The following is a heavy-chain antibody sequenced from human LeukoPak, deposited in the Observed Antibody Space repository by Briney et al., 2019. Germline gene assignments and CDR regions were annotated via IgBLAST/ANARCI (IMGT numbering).Heavy chain of an antibody. Sequence: GGSLRLSCAASGFSFRSYAMTWVRQAPGKGLEWVSAISGSGDYTYYADSVKGRFTISRDNSKNSLYLQMNSLRAEDTAAYYCAKDPDSSGYYSDYYYDYWGQGTLVTVSS. CDR1: GFSFRSYA. D-gene: IGHD3-22*01. J-gene: IGHJ4*02. V-gene: IGHV3-23*01. CDR2: ISGSGDYT. CDR3: AKDPDSSGYYSDYYYDY.